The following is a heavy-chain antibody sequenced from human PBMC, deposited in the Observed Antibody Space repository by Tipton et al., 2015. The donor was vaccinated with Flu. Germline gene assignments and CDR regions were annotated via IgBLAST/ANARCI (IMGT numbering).Heavy chain of an antibody. Sequence: NWVRQGPGQGLEWIGHIYYIGSTNYNPSLKSRVTISMDTSKNQFSLKLSSMTAADTAVYYCARGGYYDSSALYDSWGPGTLVTVSS. CDR3: ARGGYYDSSALYDS. V-gene: IGHV4-31*02. J-gene: IGHJ4*02. D-gene: IGHD3-22*01. CDR2: IYYIGST.